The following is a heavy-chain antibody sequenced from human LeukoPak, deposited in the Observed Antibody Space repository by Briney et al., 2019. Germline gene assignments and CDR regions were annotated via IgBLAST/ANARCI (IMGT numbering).Heavy chain of an antibody. D-gene: IGHD1-26*01. V-gene: IGHV4-59*08. CDR2: IDYSGST. CDR1: GGSISSYY. J-gene: IGHJ4*02. CDR3: TRLFDSGSFYTFDF. Sequence: PSETLSLTCTVSGGSISSYYWSWIRQPPGKGLEWIGYIDYSGSTIHNPSLKSRVTISVNTSKNQFSLKLSSVTAADTAVYFCTRLFDSGSFYTFDFWGQGTLVTVSS.